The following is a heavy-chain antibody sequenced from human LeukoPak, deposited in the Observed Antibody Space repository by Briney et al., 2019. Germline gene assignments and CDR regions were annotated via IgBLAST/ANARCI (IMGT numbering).Heavy chain of an antibody. CDR1: GYTLTELS. CDR2: FDPEDGET. CDR3: ARDQDYYGSGSYGPDH. D-gene: IGHD3-10*01. V-gene: IGHV1-24*01. J-gene: IGHJ5*02. Sequence: GASVKVSCKVSGYTLTELSMHWVRQAPGKGLEWMGGFDPEDGETIYAQKFQGRVTMTEDTSTDTAYMELSSLRSEDTAVYYCARDQDYYGSGSYGPDHWGQGILVTVSS.